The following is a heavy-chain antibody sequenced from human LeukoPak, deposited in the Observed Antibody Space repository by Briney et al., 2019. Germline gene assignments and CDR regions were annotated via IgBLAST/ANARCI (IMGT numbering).Heavy chain of an antibody. D-gene: IGHD2-2*01. J-gene: IGHJ4*02. Sequence: PSETLSLTCTLSIGSISSYYWSWLRQPPGKGLEWIGYIYTSGSTNYNPSLKSRVTISVDTSKNQFSLKLSSVTAADTAVYYCACSPRYCSSTSSSTRLYYFDYWGQGTLVTVSS. CDR1: IGSISSYY. V-gene: IGHV4-4*09. CDR3: ACSPRYCSSTSSSTRLYYFDY. CDR2: IYTSGST.